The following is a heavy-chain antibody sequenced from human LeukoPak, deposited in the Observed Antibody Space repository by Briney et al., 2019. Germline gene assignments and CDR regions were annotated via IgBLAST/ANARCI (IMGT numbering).Heavy chain of an antibody. J-gene: IGHJ4*02. D-gene: IGHD1-26*01. Sequence: GGSLRLSCAASGFTFSTYGMHWVRQAQGKGLEWVALTWYDGSNKNYADSVKGRFTISRDNSKNTLYLQMNSLRAEDTAVYYCASGASFGKLLDYWGQGTLVTVSS. CDR3: ASGASFGKLLDY. CDR1: GFTFSTYG. V-gene: IGHV3-33*01. CDR2: TWYDGSNK.